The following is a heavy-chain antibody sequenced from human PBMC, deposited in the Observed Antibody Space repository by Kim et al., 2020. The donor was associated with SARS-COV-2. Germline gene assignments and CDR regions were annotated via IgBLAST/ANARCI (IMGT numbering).Heavy chain of an antibody. CDR3: ARVGSISGYDVYYFEH. J-gene: IGHJ4*02. V-gene: IGHV3-66*01. CDR1: GFTVNNNY. D-gene: IGHD5-12*01. Sequence: GGSLRLSCAASGFTVNNNYMSWVRQAPGKGLEWVSVIFSHPNTDYADSVKGRFTISRDNSKNTLDLQMNSLRVEDTAIYYCARVGSISGYDVYYFEHWGQGTLVTVSS. CDR2: IFSHPNT.